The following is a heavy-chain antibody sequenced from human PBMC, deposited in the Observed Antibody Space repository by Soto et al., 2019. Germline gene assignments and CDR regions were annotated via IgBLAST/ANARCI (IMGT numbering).Heavy chain of an antibody. CDR1: GYTFTSYG. CDR2: ISAYNGNT. CDR3: ARGGLYSSSWYLTYYYYGMDV. V-gene: IGHV1-18*04. Sequence: GASVKVSCKASGYTFTSYGISWVRQAPGQGLEWMGWISAYNGNTNYAQKLQGRVTMTTDTSTSTAYMELRSLRSDDTAVYYCARGGLYSSSWYLTYYYYGMDVWGQGTTVTVSS. J-gene: IGHJ6*02. D-gene: IGHD6-13*01.